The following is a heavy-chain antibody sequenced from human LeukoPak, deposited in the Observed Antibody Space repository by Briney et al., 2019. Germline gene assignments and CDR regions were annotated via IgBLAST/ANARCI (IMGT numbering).Heavy chain of an antibody. Sequence: GASVKVSCKASGYTFTRYYMHWVRQAPGQGLEWMGIINPSGGSTSYAQKFQGRVTMTRDTSTSTVYMELSSLRSEDTAVYYCARGVAEAVAGQTHDYWGQGTLVTVSS. CDR2: INPSGGST. CDR1: GYTFTRYY. V-gene: IGHV1-46*01. J-gene: IGHJ4*02. CDR3: ARGVAEAVAGQTHDY. D-gene: IGHD6-19*01.